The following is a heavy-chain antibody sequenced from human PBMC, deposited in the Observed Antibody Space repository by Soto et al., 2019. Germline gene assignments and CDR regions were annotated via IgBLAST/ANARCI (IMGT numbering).Heavy chain of an antibody. CDR3: ARVGTENWFHP. V-gene: IGHV4-59*01. Sequence: SETLSLTCTVSGGSISSYYWSWIRQPPGKGLEWIGYIYYSGSTNYNPSLKSRVTISVDTSKNQFSLKLSSVTAADTAVYYCARVGTENWFHPWGQGTLVTVSS. CDR2: IYYSGST. D-gene: IGHD1-1*01. J-gene: IGHJ5*02. CDR1: GGSISSYY.